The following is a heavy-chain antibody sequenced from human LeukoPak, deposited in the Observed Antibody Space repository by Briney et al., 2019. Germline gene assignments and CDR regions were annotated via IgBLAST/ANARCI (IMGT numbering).Heavy chain of an antibody. V-gene: IGHV4-4*07. CDR2: IYTSGST. Sequence: SETLSLTCTVSGGSISRYYWSWIRQSAAKGLEWIGRIYTSGSTSYNPSLKSRVTMSVDTSKNQFSLKLSSVTAADTAVYYCARTPEYSQDSGGYHRNDALDIWGQGTMVTVSS. J-gene: IGHJ3*02. CDR1: GGSISRYY. D-gene: IGHD3-22*01. CDR3: ARTPEYSQDSGGYHRNDALDI.